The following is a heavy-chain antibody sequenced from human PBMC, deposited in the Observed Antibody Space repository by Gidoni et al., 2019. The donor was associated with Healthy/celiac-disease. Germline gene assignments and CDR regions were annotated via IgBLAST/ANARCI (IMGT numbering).Heavy chain of an antibody. V-gene: IGHV3-30*18. CDR1: GFTFSSYG. CDR2: ISYDGSNK. Sequence: QVQLVESGGGVVQPGRSLRLSCAASGFTFSSYGMHWVRQAPGKGLEWVAVISYDGSNKYYADSVKGRFTISRDNSKNTLYLQMNSLRAEDTAVYYCAKGKRLVRVHFDYWGQGTLVTVSS. D-gene: IGHD6-13*01. CDR3: AKGKRLVRVHFDY. J-gene: IGHJ4*02.